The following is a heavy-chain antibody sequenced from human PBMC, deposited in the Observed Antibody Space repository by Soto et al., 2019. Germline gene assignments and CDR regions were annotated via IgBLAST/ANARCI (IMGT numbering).Heavy chain of an antibody. V-gene: IGHV3-33*01. CDR1: GFTFSSYG. Sequence: GGSLRLSCVASGFTFSSYGMHWVRQAPGKGLEWVAGIDYNEINQYYLDPVKGRFTISRDQSKNTLYLQMNSLRAEDTAVYYCATDFCPVAASYDLWGQVVRVTVSS. CDR3: ATDFCPVAASYDL. D-gene: IGHD2-2*01. J-gene: IGHJ4*02. CDR2: IDYNEINQ.